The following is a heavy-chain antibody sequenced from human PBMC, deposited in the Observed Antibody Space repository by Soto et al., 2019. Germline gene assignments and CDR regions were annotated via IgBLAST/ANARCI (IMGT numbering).Heavy chain of an antibody. CDR3: ASPFQRRSSSKHNWFDP. Sequence: PSETLSLTCAVYGGSLSGSYWSWIRQPPGTGLEWIGEIHHSGSTYYNPSLKSRVTLSVDTSKNQFSLKLSSVTAADTAVYYCASPFQRRSSSKHNWFDPWGQGTLVTVSS. J-gene: IGHJ5*02. CDR2: IHHSGST. D-gene: IGHD6-6*01. V-gene: IGHV4-34*01. CDR1: GGSLSGSY.